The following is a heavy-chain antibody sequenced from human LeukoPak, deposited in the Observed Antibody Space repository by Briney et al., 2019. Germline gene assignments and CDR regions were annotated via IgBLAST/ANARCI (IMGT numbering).Heavy chain of an antibody. D-gene: IGHD1-1*01. CDR3: ATYNWNDFHFDY. CDR2: INPNSGGT. CDR1: GYTFTGNH. V-gene: IGHV1-2*02. J-gene: IGHJ4*02. Sequence: ASVKVSCKASGYTFTGNHMHWVRQAPGQGLEWMGWINPNSGGTNYAQKFQGRVTMTRDTSISTAYMELSRLRSDDTAVYYCATYNWNDFHFDYWGQGTLVTASS.